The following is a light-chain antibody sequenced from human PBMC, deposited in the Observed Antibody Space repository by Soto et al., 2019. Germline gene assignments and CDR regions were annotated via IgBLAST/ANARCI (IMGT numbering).Light chain of an antibody. CDR3: QTWGTGIVV. J-gene: IGLJ2*01. V-gene: IGLV4-69*01. Sequence: QLVLTQSPSASASLGASVKLTCTLSSGHSSYAIAWHQQQPEKGPRYLMKLNSDGSHSKGDGIPDRFSGSSPGAERYLTISRLQSEDEADYYCQTWGTGIVVFGGGTKLTVL. CDR2: LNSDGSH. CDR1: SGHSSYA.